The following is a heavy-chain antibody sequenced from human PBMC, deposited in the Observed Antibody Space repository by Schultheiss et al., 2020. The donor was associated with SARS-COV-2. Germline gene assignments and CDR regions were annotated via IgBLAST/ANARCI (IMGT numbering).Heavy chain of an antibody. J-gene: IGHJ3*02. CDR3: AREGNRGAFDM. V-gene: IGHV3-20*04. D-gene: IGHD1/OR15-1a*01. CDR2: ISWNSNNI. CDR1: GFTFSNAW. Sequence: GGSLRLSCAASGFTFSNAWMSWVRQPPGKGLEWVSAISWNSNNIGYADSVKGRFTISRDNAKNSLYLQMTSLRAEDTALYYCAREGNRGAFDMWGRGTMVTVSS.